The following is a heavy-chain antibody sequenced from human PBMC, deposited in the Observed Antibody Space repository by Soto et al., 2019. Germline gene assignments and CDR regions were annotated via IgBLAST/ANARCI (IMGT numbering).Heavy chain of an antibody. V-gene: IGHV3-23*01. CDR3: AKDRADGYIREAITLDS. J-gene: IGHJ4*02. Sequence: PVGSLRLSCVASGFTFSTYGMNWVRQVPGKGLEWVAGISASGGTTYYAESVKGRFTISRDKSENTLYLQMNSLRGDDTAIYYCAKDRADGYIREAITLDSWGQGTPVTVSS. CDR1: GFTFSTYG. D-gene: IGHD5-12*01. CDR2: ISASGGTT.